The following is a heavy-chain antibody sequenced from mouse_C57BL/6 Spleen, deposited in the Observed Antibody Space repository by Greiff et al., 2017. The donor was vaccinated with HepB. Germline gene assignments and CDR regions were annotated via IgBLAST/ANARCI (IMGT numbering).Heavy chain of an antibody. D-gene: IGHD2-5*01. V-gene: IGHV3-8*01. CDR1: GYSITSDY. CDR3: ATSYYNNYKGYAMDC. CDR2: ISYSGST. J-gene: IGHJ4*01. Sequence: EVQLQQSGPGLAKPSQTLSLTCSVTGYSITSDYWNWIRKFPGNKLEYMGYISYSGSTYYNPSLKSRISITRNTSKNQYYLQLNSVPNENTATYSCATSYYNNYKGYAMDCWGQGTTVTVSS.